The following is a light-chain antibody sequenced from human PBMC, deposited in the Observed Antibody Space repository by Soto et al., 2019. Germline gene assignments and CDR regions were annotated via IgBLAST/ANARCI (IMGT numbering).Light chain of an antibody. CDR2: GAS. J-gene: IGKJ1*01. V-gene: IGKV3-20*01. CDR1: QSVTSSY. CDR3: QQFGSSRT. Sequence: DIVLTQSPGTLSLSPGERATLSCRASQSVTSSYIAWYQQKPGQAPRLLIYGASNRATGIPDRFSGSGSGTDFTLTISRLEPEDFAVYYCQQFGSSRTFGLGTKVEIK.